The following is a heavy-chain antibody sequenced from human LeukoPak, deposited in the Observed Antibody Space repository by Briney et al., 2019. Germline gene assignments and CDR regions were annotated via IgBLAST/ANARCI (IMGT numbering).Heavy chain of an antibody. V-gene: IGHV3-23*01. CDR3: AKVYAVATSYFDY. CDR1: GITLSNSA. CDR2: ISRSGDRT. Sequence: GGSLRLSCAASGITLSNSAMSWVRQAPGKGLEWVSAISRSGDRTFYADSVKGRFTISRDSSIDTLFLQMNSLRAEDTAVYYCAKVYAVATSYFDYWGQGTLVTVSS. D-gene: IGHD5-12*01. J-gene: IGHJ4*02.